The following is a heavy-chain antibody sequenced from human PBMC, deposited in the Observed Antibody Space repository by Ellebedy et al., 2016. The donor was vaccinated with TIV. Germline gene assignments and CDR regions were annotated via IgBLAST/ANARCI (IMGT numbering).Heavy chain of an antibody. CDR3: ARATSGFDL. J-gene: IGHJ2*01. CDR1: GFTFSIHD. Sequence: PGGSLRLSCAASGFTFSIHDMHWVRQATGRGLEWVSAIATAGGTYYAVSVKGRFTISRENAKNSLYLQMNSLRAEDTAVYYCARATSGFDLWGRGTLVTVSS. CDR2: IATAGGT. D-gene: IGHD6-19*01. V-gene: IGHV3-13*01.